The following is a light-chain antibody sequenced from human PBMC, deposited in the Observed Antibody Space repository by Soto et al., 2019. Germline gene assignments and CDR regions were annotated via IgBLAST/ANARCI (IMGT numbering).Light chain of an antibody. CDR2: DVT. CDR1: SSDVGGYNY. J-gene: IGLJ2*01. Sequence: QSVLTQPASVSGSPGQSITISCAGSSSDVGGYNYVSWYQQHPGKAPKLMIYDVTYRPSGVSNRFSGSKSGNTASLTISGLQAEDEGDYYCSSYTTSSPVVFGGGTKLTVL. V-gene: IGLV2-14*01. CDR3: SSYTTSSPVV.